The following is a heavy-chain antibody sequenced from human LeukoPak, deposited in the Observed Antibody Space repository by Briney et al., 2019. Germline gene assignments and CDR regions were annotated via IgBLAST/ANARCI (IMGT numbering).Heavy chain of an antibody. D-gene: IGHD2-2*01. Sequence: PSETLSLTCTVSGDSISSSSYYWGCIRQPPGKGLECIGSIYYSGSTYYNPSLKSRVTISVDTSKNQFSLKLSSVTAADTAVYYCARVVVVPAAQFDYWGQGTLVTVSS. J-gene: IGHJ4*02. CDR2: IYYSGST. CDR1: GDSISSSSYY. V-gene: IGHV4-39*01. CDR3: ARVVVVPAAQFDY.